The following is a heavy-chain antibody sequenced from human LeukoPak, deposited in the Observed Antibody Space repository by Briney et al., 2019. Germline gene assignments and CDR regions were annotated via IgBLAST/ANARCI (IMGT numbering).Heavy chain of an antibody. Sequence: GGSLRLSCAASGFTFSSYSMNWVRQAPGKGLEWVSSISSSGSYIYYADSVKGRFTISRDNAKNSLYLQMNSLRAEDTAVYCCAREIAVAGTNWFDPWGQGTLVTVSS. J-gene: IGHJ5*02. D-gene: IGHD6-19*01. CDR1: GFTFSSYS. CDR2: ISSSGSYI. CDR3: AREIAVAGTNWFDP. V-gene: IGHV3-21*01.